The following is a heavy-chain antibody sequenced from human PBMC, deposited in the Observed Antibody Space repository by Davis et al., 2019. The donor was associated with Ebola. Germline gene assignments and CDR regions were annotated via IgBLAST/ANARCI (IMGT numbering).Heavy chain of an antibody. V-gene: IGHV3-64*01. CDR2: ISSNGGST. CDR1: GFTFSSYA. J-gene: IGHJ4*02. Sequence: GESLKISCAASGFTFSSYAMHWVRQAPGKGLEYVSAISSNGGSTYYANSVKGRFTISRDNSKNTLYLQMNSLRAEDTAVYYCARVGKWELFIDYWGQGTLVTVSS. CDR3: ARVGKWELFIDY. D-gene: IGHD1-26*01.